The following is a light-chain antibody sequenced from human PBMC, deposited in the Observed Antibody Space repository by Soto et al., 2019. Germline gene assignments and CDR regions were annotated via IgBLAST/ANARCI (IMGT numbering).Light chain of an antibody. CDR3: QQYGSSLWT. J-gene: IGKJ1*01. CDR1: QSVSSSY. Sequence: EIVLTQSPGTLSLSPGERATLSCRASQSVSSSYLAWYQQKPGQAPRLLIYGASRRATGIPDRFSGSESGTDYTLTISSLEPEDFAVYYCQQYGSSLWTFGQGTKVEIK. V-gene: IGKV3-20*01. CDR2: GAS.